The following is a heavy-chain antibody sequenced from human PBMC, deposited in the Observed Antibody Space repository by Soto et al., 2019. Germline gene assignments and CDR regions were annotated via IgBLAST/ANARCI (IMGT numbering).Heavy chain of an antibody. CDR3: ARDQAYDFWSGTPMDV. D-gene: IGHD3-3*01. V-gene: IGHV1-18*01. Sequence: ASVKVSCKASGYTFTSYGISWVRQAPGQGLEWMGWISAYNGNTNYAQKLQGRVTMTTDTSTSTAYMELRSLRSDDTAVYYCARDQAYDFWSGTPMDVWGQGTTVTVSS. CDR2: ISAYNGNT. CDR1: GYTFTSYG. J-gene: IGHJ6*02.